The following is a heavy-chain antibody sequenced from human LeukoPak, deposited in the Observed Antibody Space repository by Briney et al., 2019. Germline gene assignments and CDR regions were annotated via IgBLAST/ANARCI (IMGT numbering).Heavy chain of an antibody. J-gene: IGHJ6*02. V-gene: IGHV3-53*01. Sequence: GGSLRLSCAASGFTVSSNYMSWVRQAPGKGLEWVSVIYSGGSTYYADSVKGRFTISRDNSKNTLYLQMNSLRAEDTAVYYCAREQPPPAYYSMDVWGQGTTVTVSS. CDR1: GFTVSSNY. CDR2: IYSGGST. CDR3: AREQPPPAYYSMDV.